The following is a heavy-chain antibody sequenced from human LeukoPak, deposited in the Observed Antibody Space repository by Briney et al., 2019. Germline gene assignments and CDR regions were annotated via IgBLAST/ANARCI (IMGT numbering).Heavy chain of an antibody. D-gene: IGHD3-16*02. CDR1: GFTFSTYA. J-gene: IGHJ1*01. CDR3: AREGDSRWGELSP. V-gene: IGHV3-33*01. CDR2: IWYDGSEQ. Sequence: GGSLGLSCAASGFTFSTYAIHWVRQAPGKGLEWVAVIWYDGSEQYYADSVKGRFIISRDNSKSTSDLQMNSLRAEDTAVHYCAREGDSRWGELSPWGQGTLVTVSA.